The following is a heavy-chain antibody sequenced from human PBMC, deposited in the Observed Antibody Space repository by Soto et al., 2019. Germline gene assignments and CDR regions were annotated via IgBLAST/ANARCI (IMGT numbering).Heavy chain of an antibody. V-gene: IGHV1-69*01. J-gene: IGHJ6*02. Sequence: QVQLVQSGAEVKKPGSSVKVSCKASGGTFSSYAISWVRQAPGQGLEWMGGIIPIFGTANYAQKFQGRVTITADEATSTAYMELSSLRSEDTAVYYCAWGYSYGSPYYYDGMDVWGQGTTVTVSS. D-gene: IGHD5-18*01. CDR2: IIPIFGTA. CDR1: GGTFSSYA. CDR3: AWGYSYGSPYYYDGMDV.